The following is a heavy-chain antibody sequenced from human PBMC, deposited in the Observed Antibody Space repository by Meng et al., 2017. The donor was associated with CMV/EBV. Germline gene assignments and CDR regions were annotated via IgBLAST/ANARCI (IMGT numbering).Heavy chain of an antibody. D-gene: IGHD3-22*01. V-gene: IGHV3-23*01. CDR2: ISGSGGST. CDR3: ARFDSSGSFLDY. CDR1: GFTFSSYA. J-gene: IGHJ4*02. Sequence: GSLRLSCAASGFTFSSYAMSWVRQAPGKGLEWVSAISGSGGSTYYADSVKGRFTISRDNSKNTLYLQMNSLRAEDTAVYYCARFDSSGSFLDYWGQGTLVTVSS.